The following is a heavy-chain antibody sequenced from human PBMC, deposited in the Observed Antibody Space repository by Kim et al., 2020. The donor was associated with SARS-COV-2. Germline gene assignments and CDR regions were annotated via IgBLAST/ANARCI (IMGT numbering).Heavy chain of an antibody. CDR2: MKSEVDGGTT. V-gene: IGHV3-15*01. J-gene: IGHJ4*02. CDR1: GVIFSNLW. D-gene: IGHD3-10*01. CDR3: TTDSPGRGGFPDY. Sequence: GGSLRLSCTASGVIFSNLWMTWVRQAPGKGLEWVGRMKSEVDGGTTHYAAPVEGRFIISRDDSKKTLYLQMNSLKTEDTAVNYCTTDSPGRGGFPDYWGPGTLVTVSS.